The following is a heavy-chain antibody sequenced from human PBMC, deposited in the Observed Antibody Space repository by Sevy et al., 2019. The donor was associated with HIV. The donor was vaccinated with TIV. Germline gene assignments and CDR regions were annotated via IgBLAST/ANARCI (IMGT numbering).Heavy chain of an antibody. Sequence: GESLKISCKGSGYSFTSYWIGWVRQMPGKGLEWMGIIYPGDSDTRDSPSFQGQVTISADKSISTAYLQWSSLKASDTAMYYYARHAYGSGSYYQVDYWCQGTLVTVSS. CDR2: IYPGDSDT. D-gene: IGHD3-10*01. CDR3: ARHAYGSGSYYQVDY. V-gene: IGHV5-51*01. J-gene: IGHJ4*02. CDR1: GYSFTSYW.